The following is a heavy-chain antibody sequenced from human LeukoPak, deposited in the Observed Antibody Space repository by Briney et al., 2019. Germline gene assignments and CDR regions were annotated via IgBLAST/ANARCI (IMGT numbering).Heavy chain of an antibody. CDR3: ARDLRHPDAFGI. CDR2: INWNGGST. D-gene: IGHD6-25*01. J-gene: IGHJ3*02. CDR1: GFTFDDYG. Sequence: PGGSLRLSCAASGFTFDDYGMSWVRQAPGKGLEWVSGINWNGGSTCYADSVKGRFTISRDNAKNSLYLQMNSLRAEDTALYYCARDLRHPDAFGIWGQGTMVTVSS. V-gene: IGHV3-20*04.